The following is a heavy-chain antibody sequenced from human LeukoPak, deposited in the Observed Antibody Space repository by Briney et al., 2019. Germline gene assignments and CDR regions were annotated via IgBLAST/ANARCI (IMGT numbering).Heavy chain of an antibody. D-gene: IGHD3-22*01. CDR3: TTDHYDSSGYYSDY. J-gene: IGHJ4*02. CDR1: GFTFSSYG. CDR2: IKSKTDGGAT. V-gene: IGHV3-15*01. Sequence: GGSLRLSCAASGFTFSSYGMSWVRQAPGKGLEWVGRIKSKTDGGATDYAAPVKGRFTISRDDSKNTLYLQMNSLKTEDTAVYYCTTDHYDSSGYYSDYWGQGTLVTVSS.